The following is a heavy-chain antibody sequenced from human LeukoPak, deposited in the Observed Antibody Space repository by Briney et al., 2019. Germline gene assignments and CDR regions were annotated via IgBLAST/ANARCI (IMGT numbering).Heavy chain of an antibody. V-gene: IGHV3-23*01. CDR1: GFTFSSYA. Sequence: PGGSLRLSCAASGFTFSSYAMSWVRQAPGKGLEWVSAISTSGTTTYYADSVKGRFTISRDNSKSMLHLQMNSLRAEDSAVYYCAKRRSPNGGPGGDTFDIWGQGTMVTVSS. D-gene: IGHD2-2*01. J-gene: IGHJ3*02. CDR2: ISTSGTTT. CDR3: AKRRSPNGGPGGDTFDI.